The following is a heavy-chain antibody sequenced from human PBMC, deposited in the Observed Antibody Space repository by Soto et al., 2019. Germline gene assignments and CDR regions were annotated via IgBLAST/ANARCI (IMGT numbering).Heavy chain of an antibody. V-gene: IGHV5-10-1*01. D-gene: IGHD2-2*01. CDR3: ASSPADCSSTSCPYYYYGMDV. CDR1: GYSFTSYW. Sequence: GESLKISCKGSGYSFTSYWISWVRQMPGKGLEWMGRIDPSDYYTNYSPSFQGHVTISADKSISTAYLQWSSLKASDTAMYYCASSPADCSSTSCPYYYYGMDVWGQGTTVTVSS. J-gene: IGHJ6*02. CDR2: IDPSDYYT.